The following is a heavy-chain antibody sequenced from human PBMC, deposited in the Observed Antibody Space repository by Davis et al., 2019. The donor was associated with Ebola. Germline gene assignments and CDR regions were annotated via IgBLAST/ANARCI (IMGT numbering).Heavy chain of an antibody. CDR1: GYTFTSYG. CDR3: ARDRGGDYSFDY. CDR2: INAGNGNT. V-gene: IGHV1-3*01. J-gene: IGHJ4*02. Sequence: ASVKVSCKASGYTFTSYGISWVRQAPGQGIEWMGWINAGNGNTKYSQKFQGRVTITRDTSASTAYMELSSLRSEDTSVYYCARDRGGDYSFDYWGQGTLVTVSS. D-gene: IGHD3-16*01.